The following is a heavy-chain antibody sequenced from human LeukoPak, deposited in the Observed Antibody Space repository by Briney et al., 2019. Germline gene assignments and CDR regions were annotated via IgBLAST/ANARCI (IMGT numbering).Heavy chain of an antibody. J-gene: IGHJ5*02. Sequence: PSETLSLTCTVSGGSISSYYWSWIRQPAGKGLQWIGRMYTSGSTNYNPSLKSRVTMSVDTSKNQFSLKLSSVTAADTAVYYCARRKSSYGYSWVWFDPWGQGTLVTVSS. CDR1: GGSISSYY. CDR2: MYTSGST. D-gene: IGHD5-18*01. CDR3: ARRKSSYGYSWVWFDP. V-gene: IGHV4-4*07.